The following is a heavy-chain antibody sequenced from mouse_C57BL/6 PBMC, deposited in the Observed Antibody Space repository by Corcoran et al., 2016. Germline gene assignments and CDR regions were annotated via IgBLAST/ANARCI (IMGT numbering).Heavy chain of an antibody. CDR1: GYSITSGYY. Sequence: DVQLQESGPGLVKPSQSLSLTCSVTGYSITSGYYWNWIRQFPGNKLEWMGYISYDGSNNYNPSLKNRISITRDTSKNQFFLKLNSVTTEDTATYYCARGQLRPNYYAMDYWGQGTSVTVSS. CDR3: ARGQLRPNYYAMDY. J-gene: IGHJ4*01. CDR2: ISYDGSN. D-gene: IGHD3-2*02. V-gene: IGHV3-6*01.